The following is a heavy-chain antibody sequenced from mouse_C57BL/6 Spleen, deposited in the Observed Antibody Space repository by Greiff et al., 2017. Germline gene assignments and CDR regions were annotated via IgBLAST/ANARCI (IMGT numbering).Heavy chain of an antibody. D-gene: IGHD1-1*01. CDR2: IYPGDGDT. V-gene: IGHV1-82*01. CDR3: ARRVDYYGSSYRGYYFDY. Sequence: VKLQESGPELVKPGASVKISCKASGYAFSSSWMNWVKQRPGKGLEWIGRIYPGDGDTNYNGKFKGKATLTADKSSSTAYMQLSSLTSEDSAVYFCARRVDYYGSSYRGYYFDYWGQGTTLTVSS. CDR1: GYAFSSSW. J-gene: IGHJ2*01.